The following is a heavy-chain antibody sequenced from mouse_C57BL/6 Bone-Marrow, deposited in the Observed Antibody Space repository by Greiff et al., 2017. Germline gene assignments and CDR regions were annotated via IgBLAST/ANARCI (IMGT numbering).Heavy chain of an antibody. Sequence: QVTLKECGPGILQPSQTLSLTCSFSGFSLSTFGMGVGWIRQPSGKGLEWLAHIWWDDDKYYNPALKSRPTNPKDTSKNQVFLKIANVNTADTATYYCARMARYYGSSYERYFDVWGTGTTVTVSS. J-gene: IGHJ1*03. CDR1: GFSLSTFGMG. D-gene: IGHD1-1*01. V-gene: IGHV8-8*01. CDR3: ARMARYYGSSYERYFDV. CDR2: IWWDDDK.